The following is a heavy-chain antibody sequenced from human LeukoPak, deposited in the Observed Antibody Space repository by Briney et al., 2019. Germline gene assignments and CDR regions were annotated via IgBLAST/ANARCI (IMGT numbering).Heavy chain of an antibody. CDR3: ARDREEYCSGGSCTNFDY. CDR2: ISTSSSYI. Sequence: GGSLRLSCAASGFTFSSYNMNWVRQAPGKGLEWVSSISTSSSYIYYADSVKGRFTVSRDNARNSLFLQMHSLRAEDTAVYFCARDREEYCSGGSCTNFDYWGQGTLVTVSS. CDR1: GFTFSSYN. V-gene: IGHV3-21*01. D-gene: IGHD2-15*01. J-gene: IGHJ4*02.